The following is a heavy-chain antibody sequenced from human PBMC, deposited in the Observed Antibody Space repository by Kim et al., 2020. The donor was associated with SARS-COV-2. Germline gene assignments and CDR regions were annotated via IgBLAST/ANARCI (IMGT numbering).Heavy chain of an antibody. J-gene: IGHJ4*02. CDR3: AGRSSSNWSHDY. CDR1: GFTVSNNY. Sequence: GGSLRLSCAASGFTVSNNYINWVRQAPGKGLEWVAVIYRGGQTYYTDSVKGRFTVSSDSSKNALFLQMNSLRAEDTATYYCAGRSSSNWSHDYWGQGTLV. CDR2: IYRGGQT. D-gene: IGHD2-2*01. V-gene: IGHV3-53*01.